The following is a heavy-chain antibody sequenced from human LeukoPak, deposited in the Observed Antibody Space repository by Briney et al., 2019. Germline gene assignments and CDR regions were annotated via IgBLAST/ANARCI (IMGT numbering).Heavy chain of an antibody. V-gene: IGHV4-39*07. CDR2: INHSGST. CDR1: GDSISTSNSY. J-gene: IGHJ5*02. Sequence: SETLSLTCTVSGDSISTSNSYWGWIRQPPGKGLEWIGEINHSGSTNYNPSLKSRVTISVDTSKNQFSLKLSSVTAADTAVYYCARVVVAATSWFDPWGQGTLVTVSS. D-gene: IGHD2-15*01. CDR3: ARVVVAATSWFDP.